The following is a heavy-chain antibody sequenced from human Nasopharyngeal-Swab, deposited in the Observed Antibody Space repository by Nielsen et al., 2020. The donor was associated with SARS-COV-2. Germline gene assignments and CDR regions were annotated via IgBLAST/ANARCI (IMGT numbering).Heavy chain of an antibody. CDR3: TRERPTSSVAIFGLDV. D-gene: IGHD6-19*01. Sequence: ASVKVSCKASGYTFTDYFIHWVRRAPGQGLEWMGIIHPNRGRTIYAQMFQDRVTMTMDTSTSTVYMELSSLRSEDTALYYCTRERPTSSVAIFGLDVWGQGTTVTVSS. V-gene: IGHV1-46*01. CDR1: GYTFTDYF. CDR2: IHPNRGRT. J-gene: IGHJ6*02.